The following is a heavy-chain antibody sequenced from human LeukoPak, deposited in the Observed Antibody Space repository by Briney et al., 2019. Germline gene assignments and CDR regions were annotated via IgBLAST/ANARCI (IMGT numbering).Heavy chain of an antibody. CDR3: ARGVGAGTSYYFDY. CDR2: ISPNSGGT. J-gene: IGHJ4*02. D-gene: IGHD6-19*01. V-gene: IGHV1-2*02. Sequence: ASVKVSCKASGYTFTGYYMHWVRQAPGQGLEWMGWISPNSGGTNYAQKFQGRVTMTRDTSISTAYMELSRLRSDDTAVYYCARGVGAGTSYYFDYWGQGTLVTVSS. CDR1: GYTFTGYY.